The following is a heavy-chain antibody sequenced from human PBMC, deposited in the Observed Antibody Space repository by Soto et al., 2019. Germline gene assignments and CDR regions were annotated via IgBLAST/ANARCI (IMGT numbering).Heavy chain of an antibody. CDR3: ARGRYGDY. CDR1: GYTFTSYG. V-gene: IGHV1-18*01. CDR2: ISAHNGNT. Sequence: QVHLVQSGAEVKKPGASVKVSCKGSGYTFTSYGITWVRQAPGQGLERMGWISAHNGNTDYAQKLQGRVTVPRDTSTSTAYMELRSLRSDDTAVYYCARGRYGDYGGQGALVTVSS. J-gene: IGHJ4*02. D-gene: IGHD1-1*01.